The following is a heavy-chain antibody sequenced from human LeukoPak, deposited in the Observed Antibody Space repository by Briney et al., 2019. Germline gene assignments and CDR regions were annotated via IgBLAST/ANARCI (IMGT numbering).Heavy chain of an antibody. J-gene: IGHJ3*02. V-gene: IGHV4-38-2*02. CDR2: IYHSGST. Sequence: KASETLSLTCTVSGYSISSGYYWGWIRQPPGKGLEWIGSIYHSGSTYYNPSLKSRVTISVDTSKNQFSLKLSSVTAADTAVYYCARDLARIAAASLDDAFDIWGQGTMVTVSS. D-gene: IGHD6-13*01. CDR3: ARDLARIAAASLDDAFDI. CDR1: GYSISSGYY.